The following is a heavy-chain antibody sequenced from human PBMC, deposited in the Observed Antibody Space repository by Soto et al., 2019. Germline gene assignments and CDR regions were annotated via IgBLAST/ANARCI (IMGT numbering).Heavy chain of an antibody. D-gene: IGHD6-13*01. V-gene: IGHV3-33*01. CDR2: IRYDGSNK. Sequence: GGSLRLSGAASVFTFSSYGMHRVRQGPGKGLEWVAVIRYDGSNKYYADSVKGRFTISRDNSKNTLYLQMNSLRAEDTAVYYCARATDSSPNYYYGMDVWGQGTTVTVSS. CDR3: ARATDSSPNYYYGMDV. CDR1: VFTFSSYG. J-gene: IGHJ6*02.